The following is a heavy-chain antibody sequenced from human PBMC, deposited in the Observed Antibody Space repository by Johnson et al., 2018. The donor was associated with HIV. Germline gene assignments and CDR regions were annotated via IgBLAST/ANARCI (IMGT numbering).Heavy chain of an antibody. CDR3: AKDPGRRDPHAFDI. CDR2: IRYDGSNK. CDR1: GFTFSSYG. D-gene: IGHD2-15*01. V-gene: IGHV3-30*02. J-gene: IGHJ3*02. Sequence: QVQLVESGGDVVQPGMSLRLSYAASGFTFSSYGMHWVRQAPGKGLEWVAFIRYDGSNKYYADSVKGRFTISRDNSKNTLYLQMNSLRAEDTAVYYCAKDPGRRDPHAFDIWGQGTMVTVSS.